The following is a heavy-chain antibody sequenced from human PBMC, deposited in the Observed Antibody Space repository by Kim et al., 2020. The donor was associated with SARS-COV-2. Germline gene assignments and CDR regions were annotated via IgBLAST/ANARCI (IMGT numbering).Heavy chain of an antibody. V-gene: IGHV3-74*01. D-gene: IGHD4-17*01. J-gene: IGHJ2*01. CDR3: ATGPHQYYDL. Sequence: TRYAESVKGRVTITRDNAKNTGHLQMNSLRAEDTAVYYCATGPHQYYDLWGRGTLVTVSS. CDR2: T.